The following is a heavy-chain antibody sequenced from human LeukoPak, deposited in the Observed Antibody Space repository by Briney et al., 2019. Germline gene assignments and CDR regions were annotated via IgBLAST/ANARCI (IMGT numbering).Heavy chain of an antibody. J-gene: IGHJ5*02. CDR3: AGVTTSWFDP. CDR2: ISYDGSNK. D-gene: IGHD4-17*01. CDR1: GFTLSGYA. Sequence: PGGSLRLSCAASGFTLSGYAMHWVRQAPGKGLEWVAVISYDGSNKYYADSVKGRFTISRDNSKNTLYLQMNSLGAEDTAVYYCAGVTTSWFDPWGQGTLVTVSS. V-gene: IGHV3-30-3*01.